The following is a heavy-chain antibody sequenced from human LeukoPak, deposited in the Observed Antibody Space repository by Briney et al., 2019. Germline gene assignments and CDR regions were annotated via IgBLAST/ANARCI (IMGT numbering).Heavy chain of an antibody. CDR1: GYSFTSYW. CDR3: ARIAVPGTPYYSDY. CDR2: IYPGDSDT. Sequence: GESLKISCTGSGYSFTSYWIGWVRQMPGKGLGCMGSIYPGDSDTRYSPSFQGQVTISADKSISTAYLQWSSLKASDTAMYYCARIAVPGTPYYSDYWGQGTLVTVSS. V-gene: IGHV5-51*01. J-gene: IGHJ4*02. D-gene: IGHD6-19*01.